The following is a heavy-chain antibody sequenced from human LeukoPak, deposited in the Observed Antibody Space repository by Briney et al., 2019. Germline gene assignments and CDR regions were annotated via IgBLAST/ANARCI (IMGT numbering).Heavy chain of an antibody. D-gene: IGHD1-20*01. Sequence: QSGGSLRLSCAASGFTFSSHSMNWVRQAPGKRLEWVSVIYSGGSAYYADSVKGRFTISRDNSKNTLYLQMNSLRAEDTAVYYCARVLTGTTLGFDYWGQGTLVTVSS. CDR1: GFTFSSHS. CDR3: ARVLTGTTLGFDY. J-gene: IGHJ4*02. CDR2: IYSGGSA. V-gene: IGHV3-53*01.